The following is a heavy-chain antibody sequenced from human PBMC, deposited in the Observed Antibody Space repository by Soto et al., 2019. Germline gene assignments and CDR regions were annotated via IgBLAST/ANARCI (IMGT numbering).Heavy chain of an antibody. Sequence: QVQLVQSGAEVKKPGASVTVSCKASGYTFTSYGISWVRQAPGQGLEWMGWISAYNGNTNYAQKLQGIVTMTTDTSTSTAYMELRSLRSDDTAVYYCARDSDSSTPCYYGMDVWGQGTTVTVSS. CDR1: GYTFTSYG. CDR3: ARDSDSSTPCYYGMDV. D-gene: IGHD6-13*01. CDR2: ISAYNGNT. V-gene: IGHV1-18*01. J-gene: IGHJ6*02.